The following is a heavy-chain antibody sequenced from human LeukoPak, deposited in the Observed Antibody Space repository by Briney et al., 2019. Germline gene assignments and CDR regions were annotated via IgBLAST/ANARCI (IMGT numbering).Heavy chain of an antibody. CDR3: TRGGSGWGWFDP. CDR2: IRSTPYGGTV. D-gene: IGHD6-19*01. Sequence: GGSLRLSCTASGFTFGDYAMTWVRQAPGKGLECLGFIRSTPYGGTVEYAASVRGRFTISRDDSKSIAYLQMNSLKTEDTAVYYCTRGGSGWGWFDPWGQGTLSPSPQ. CDR1: GFTFGDYA. J-gene: IGHJ5*02. V-gene: IGHV3-49*04.